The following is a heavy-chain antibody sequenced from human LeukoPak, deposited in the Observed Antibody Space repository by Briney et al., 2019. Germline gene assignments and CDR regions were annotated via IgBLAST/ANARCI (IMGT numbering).Heavy chain of an antibody. CDR3: ARQLGYCSDGSCYFDY. J-gene: IGHJ4*02. V-gene: IGHV3-23*01. D-gene: IGHD2-15*01. CDR2: ISGSGGST. Sequence: HPGGSLRLSCAASGFTFSSYAMSWVRQAPGKGLEWVSAISGSGGSTYYADSVKGRFTISRDNSKNTLYLQMNSLRAEDAAVYYCARQLGYCSDGSCYFDYWGQGTLVTVSS. CDR1: GFTFSSYA.